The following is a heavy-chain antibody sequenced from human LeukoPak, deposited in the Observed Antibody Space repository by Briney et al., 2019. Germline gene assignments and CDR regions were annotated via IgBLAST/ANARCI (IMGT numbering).Heavy chain of an antibody. J-gene: IGHJ4*02. V-gene: IGHV1-18*01. CDR3: ARDQSGSYVY. D-gene: IGHD1-26*01. CDR2: ISVYNGNT. CDR1: GYTFTNYD. Sequence: ASVKVSCKASGYTFTNYDINWVRQAPGQGLEWMGWISVYNGNTNYAQKFQGRVTMTADTSTSTAYMELRSLRSDDTAVYYCARDQSGSYVYWGQGTLVTVSS.